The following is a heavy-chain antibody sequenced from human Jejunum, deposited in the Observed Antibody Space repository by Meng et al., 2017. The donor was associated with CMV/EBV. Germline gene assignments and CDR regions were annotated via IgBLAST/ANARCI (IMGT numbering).Heavy chain of an antibody. CDR1: FSSYA. D-gene: IGHD3-3*01. V-gene: IGHV3-23*01. CDR3: ARETLLYFGAGNNWFDP. Sequence: FSSYAMGWVRQAPGKGLEWVSAVDGRGAGTYYANSVKGRFTISRDNSKNTLYLHMSSLRAEDTAVYYCARETLLYFGAGNNWFDPWGQGTLVTVSS. CDR2: VDGRGAGT. J-gene: IGHJ5*02.